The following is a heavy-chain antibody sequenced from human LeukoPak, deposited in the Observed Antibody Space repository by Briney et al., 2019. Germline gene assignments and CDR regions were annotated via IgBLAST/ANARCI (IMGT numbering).Heavy chain of an antibody. J-gene: IGHJ4*02. D-gene: IGHD6-13*01. V-gene: IGHV1-8*01. CDR1: GYTFTNFD. CDR2: MNPVSGNA. Sequence: ASVKVSCKASGYTFTNFDINWVRQAPGQGLEWMGWMNPVSGNAGSAQKFQGRVTLTRDTSISTAYMELSSLRSDDTALYYCARAPMGAAALYWGQGTLVTVSS. CDR3: ARAPMGAAALY.